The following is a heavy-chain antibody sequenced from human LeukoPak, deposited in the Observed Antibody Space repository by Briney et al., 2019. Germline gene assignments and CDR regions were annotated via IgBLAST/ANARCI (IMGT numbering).Heavy chain of an antibody. V-gene: IGHV3-7*01. D-gene: IGHD3-3*01. CDR3: ARDPNDFWSGPSDWFDP. CDR2: IKQDGSEK. J-gene: IGHJ5*02. CDR1: GFTFSSYW. Sequence: GGSLRLSCAASGFTFSSYWMSWVRQAPGKGLEWVANIKQDGSEKYYVDSVKGRFTISRDNAKNSLYLQMNSLRAEDTAVYYCARDPNDFWSGPSDWFDPWGQGTLVTVSS.